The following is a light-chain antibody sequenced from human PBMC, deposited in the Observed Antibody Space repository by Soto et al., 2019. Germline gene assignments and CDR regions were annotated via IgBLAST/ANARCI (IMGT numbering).Light chain of an antibody. Sequence: DVQMTQSPSYVSASVVDTVTITCRSSQGITSWLAWYQQKQGKDPKLLIYGASSLQNGVTSRFSGRGSGTEFTLTIRSLQPDEFAIYYCQQYNSYSWTFGQGTKGDIK. CDR3: QQYNSYSWT. CDR1: QGITSW. CDR2: GAS. V-gene: IGKV1D-16*01. J-gene: IGKJ1*01.